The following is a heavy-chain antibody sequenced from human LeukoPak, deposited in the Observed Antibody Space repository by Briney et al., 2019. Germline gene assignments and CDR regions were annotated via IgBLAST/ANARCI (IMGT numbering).Heavy chain of an antibody. Sequence: SVKVSCKASGGTFSSYVINWVRQAPGQGLEWMGGILPIFGTAIYAQHFQGRLTITADESTNSAYMELNRLRSDDTAVYYCARGPLHYDTLTGYPFDYWGQGTLVTVSS. CDR1: GGTFSSYV. CDR3: ARGPLHYDTLTGYPFDY. J-gene: IGHJ4*02. D-gene: IGHD3-9*01. CDR2: ILPIFGTA. V-gene: IGHV1-69*13.